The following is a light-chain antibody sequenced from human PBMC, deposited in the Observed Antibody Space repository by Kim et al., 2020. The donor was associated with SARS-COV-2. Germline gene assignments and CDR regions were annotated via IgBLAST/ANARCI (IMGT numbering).Light chain of an antibody. CDR3: LLSYSDVAV. J-gene: IGLJ3*02. Sequence: QAVVTQESSLTVYPGGTVTLTCASSTGAVTSGHYPYWFQQKPGQAPRTLIYDTRNKHSWTPARFSGSLLGGKAALTLSGAQPEDEAEYYCLLSYSDVAVFGGGTQLTVL. CDR2: DTR. V-gene: IGLV7-46*01. CDR1: TGAVTSGHY.